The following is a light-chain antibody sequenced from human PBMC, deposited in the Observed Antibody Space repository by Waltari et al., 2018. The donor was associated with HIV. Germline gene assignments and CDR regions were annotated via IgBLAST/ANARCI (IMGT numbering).Light chain of an antibody. CDR2: GAS. Sequence: DIQLTQAPSSVSVFVCGNVSITCRASQSVGDKLAWYQVKTGEAPKLLIYGASKLQSGVPSRFAASVSGPEFSLTITGLQSDDSGAYFCQQAFSFPHTFGGGT. V-gene: IGKV1D-12*01. J-gene: IGKJ4*01. CDR1: QSVGDK. CDR3: QQAFSFPHT.